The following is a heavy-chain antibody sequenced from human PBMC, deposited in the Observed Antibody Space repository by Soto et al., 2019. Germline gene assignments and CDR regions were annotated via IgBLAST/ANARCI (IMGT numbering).Heavy chain of an antibody. Sequence: GGSLRLSCAASGFTFSSYAMSWVRQAPGKGLEWVSEISGSGGSTYYADSVKGRFTISRDNSKNTLYLEMNSLRAEDTAVYYCAKDQGYYYYMDVWGKGTTVTVSS. CDR1: GFTFSSYA. J-gene: IGHJ6*03. V-gene: IGHV3-23*01. CDR3: AKDQGYYYYMDV. CDR2: ISGSGGST.